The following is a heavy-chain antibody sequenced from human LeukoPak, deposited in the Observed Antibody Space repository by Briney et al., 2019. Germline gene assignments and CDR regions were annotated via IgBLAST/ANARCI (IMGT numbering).Heavy chain of an antibody. D-gene: IGHD5-18*01. J-gene: IGHJ4*02. CDR3: AKVSSDKQLWYLDY. V-gene: IGHV3-30-3*01. CDR2: ISYDGSNK. Sequence: GRSLRLSCAASGFTFSSYAMHWVRQAPGKGLEWVAVISYDGSNKYYADSVKGRFTISRDNSKNTLYLQMNSLRAEDTAVYYCAKVSSDKQLWYLDYWGQGTLVTVSS. CDR1: GFTFSSYA.